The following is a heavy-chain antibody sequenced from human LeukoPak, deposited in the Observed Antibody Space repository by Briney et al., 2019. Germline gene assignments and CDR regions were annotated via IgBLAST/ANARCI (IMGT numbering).Heavy chain of an antibody. CDR3: AKDKGGEGYNPPDY. J-gene: IGHJ4*02. CDR1: GFTFDDYA. Sequence: GGSLRLSCAASGFTFDDYAMHWVRQAPGKGLEWVSGISWNSGSIGYADSVKGRFTISRDNAKNSLYLQMNSLRAEDTALYYCAKDKGGEGYNPPDYWGQGTLVTVSS. D-gene: IGHD5-24*01. V-gene: IGHV3-9*01. CDR2: ISWNSGSI.